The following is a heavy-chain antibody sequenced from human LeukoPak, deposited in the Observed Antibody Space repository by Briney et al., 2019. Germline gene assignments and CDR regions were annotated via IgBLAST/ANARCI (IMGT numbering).Heavy chain of an antibody. D-gene: IGHD4-17*01. J-gene: IGHJ6*02. CDR1: GGSISSYY. CDR2: IYYSGST. Sequence: SETLSLTCTVSGGSISSYYWSWIRRPPGKGLEWIGYIYYSGSTNYNPSLKSRVTISVDTSKNQFSLKLSSVIAADTAVYYCARTMGSTVGYYYYYGMDVWGQGTTVTVSS. CDR3: ARTMGSTVGYYYYYGMDV. V-gene: IGHV4-59*01.